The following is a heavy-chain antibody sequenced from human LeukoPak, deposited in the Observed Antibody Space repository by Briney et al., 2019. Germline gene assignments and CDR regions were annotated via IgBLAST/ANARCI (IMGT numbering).Heavy chain of an antibody. CDR3: TTHTH. CDR2: IKRKIDVGTT. CDR1: GFTFSNAW. V-gene: IGHV3-15*05. J-gene: IGHJ4*02. D-gene: IGHD2-15*01. Sequence: PGGSLRLSCAASGFTFSNAWMNWVRQGPGKGLEWIGRIKRKIDVGTTDYAAPLKGRFTISRDDSKNTLYLQMNSLKSEDTAVYSCTTHTHWGPGTLVTVSS.